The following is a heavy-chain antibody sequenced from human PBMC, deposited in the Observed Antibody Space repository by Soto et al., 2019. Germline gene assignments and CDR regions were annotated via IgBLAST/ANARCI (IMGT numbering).Heavy chain of an antibody. V-gene: IGHV3-33*01. CDR1: GFTFSSYG. CDR2: IWYDGSNK. Sequence: GGSLRLSCAASGFTFSSYGMHWVRQAPGKGLEWVAVIWYDGSNKYYADSVKGRFTISRDNSKNTLYLQMNSLRAEDTAVYYCARDNMEQWGQHPAGMDVWGQGTTVTVSS. D-gene: IGHD6-19*01. J-gene: IGHJ6*02. CDR3: ARDNMEQWGQHPAGMDV.